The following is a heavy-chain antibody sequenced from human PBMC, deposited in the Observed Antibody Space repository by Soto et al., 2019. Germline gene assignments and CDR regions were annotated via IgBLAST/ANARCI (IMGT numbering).Heavy chain of an antibody. CDR1: GGSISGYY. Sequence: PSETHSLTCTVSGGSISGYYWIWIRQPPGKGPEWIGYIYYSGNTNYNPSLKSRVTISVDTSKNQFSVKLSSVTAADTAVYYCARDGGYSGGWYRWFDPWGQGTLVTVSS. V-gene: IGHV4-59*01. CDR3: ARDGGYSGGWYRWFDP. D-gene: IGHD6-19*01. J-gene: IGHJ5*02. CDR2: IYYSGNT.